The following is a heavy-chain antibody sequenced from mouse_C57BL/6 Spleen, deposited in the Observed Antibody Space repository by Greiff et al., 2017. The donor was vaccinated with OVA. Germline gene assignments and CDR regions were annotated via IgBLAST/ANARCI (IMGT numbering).Heavy chain of an antibody. V-gene: IGHV1-82*01. D-gene: IGHD2-3*01. CDR2: IYPGDGDT. Sequence: QVQLKESGPELVKPGASVKISCKASGYAFSSSWMNWVKQRPGKGLEWIGRIYPGDGDTNYNGKFKGKATLTADKSSSTAYMQLSSLTSEDSAVSFCARDGYYSYFDYWGPGTTLTVSS. CDR3: ARDGYYSYFDY. J-gene: IGHJ2*01. CDR1: GYAFSSSW.